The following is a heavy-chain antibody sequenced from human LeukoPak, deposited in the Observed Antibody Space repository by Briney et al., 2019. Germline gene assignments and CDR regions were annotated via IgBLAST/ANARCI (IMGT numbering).Heavy chain of an antibody. V-gene: IGHV1-69*06. CDR1: GGTFSSYA. Sequence: SVKVSCKASGGTFSSYAISWVRQAPGQGLEWMGGIIPIFGTANYAQKFQGRVTITADKSTSTAYMELSSLRSEDTAVYYCARAYGLAAAGNGWFDPWGQGTLVTVSS. J-gene: IGHJ5*02. CDR2: IIPIFGTA. CDR3: ARAYGLAAAGNGWFDP. D-gene: IGHD6-13*01.